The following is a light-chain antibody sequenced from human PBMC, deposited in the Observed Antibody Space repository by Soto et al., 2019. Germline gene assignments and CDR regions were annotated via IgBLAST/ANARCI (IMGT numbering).Light chain of an antibody. V-gene: IGKV3-11*01. CDR1: QSIGNY. CDR2: EAS. J-gene: IGKJ1*01. Sequence: IVLTQSPATLSSSPGERATLSCRASQSIGNYLAWYQQKPGQTPRLLIYEASNRATGIPARFSGSGSGTDFTLTISSLEPEDCAIYYCQQRSSWPPTCAFGQGTKVEIK. CDR3: QQRSSWPPTCA.